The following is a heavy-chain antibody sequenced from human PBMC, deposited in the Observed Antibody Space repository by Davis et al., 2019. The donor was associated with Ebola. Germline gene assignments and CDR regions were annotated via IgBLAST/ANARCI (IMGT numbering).Heavy chain of an antibody. CDR2: IYYSGST. Sequence: SETLSLTCTVSGGSISGSTYYWGWIRQPPGKGLEWIGYIYYSGSTNYNPSLKSRVTISVDTSKNQFSLKLNSVTAADTAVYYCARQVAVAVYFDYWGQGTLVTVSS. J-gene: IGHJ4*02. CDR1: GGSISGSTYY. D-gene: IGHD6-19*01. V-gene: IGHV4-39*01. CDR3: ARQVAVAVYFDY.